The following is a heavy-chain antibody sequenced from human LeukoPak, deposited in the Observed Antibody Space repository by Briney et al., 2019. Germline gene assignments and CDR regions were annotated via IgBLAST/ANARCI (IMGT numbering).Heavy chain of an antibody. Sequence: GGSLRLSCAASGFTFRTYSMNWVRQAPGKGLEWVSYISSSTSTIYYAESVKGRFTISRDNAKNSLYLQMNSLRAEDTAVYYCAISGYMVPLHYWGQGTLVTVSS. CDR2: ISSSTSTI. J-gene: IGHJ4*02. CDR3: AISGYMVPLHY. V-gene: IGHV3-48*01. CDR1: GFTFRTYS. D-gene: IGHD3-10*01.